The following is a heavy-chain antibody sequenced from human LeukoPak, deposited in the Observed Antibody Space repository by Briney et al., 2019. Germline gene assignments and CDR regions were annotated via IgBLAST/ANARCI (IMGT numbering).Heavy chain of an antibody. CDR2: INHSGST. J-gene: IGHJ4*02. CDR3: ARVQCSGGYCYADY. V-gene: IGHV4-34*01. Sequence: PSETLSLTCAVYGGSFSGYYWSWIRQPPGKGLEWIGEINHSGSTNYNPSLKSRVTISVDTSKNQFSLKLSSVTAADTAVYYCARVQCSGGYCYADYWGQGTLVTVSS. D-gene: IGHD2-15*01. CDR1: GGSFSGYY.